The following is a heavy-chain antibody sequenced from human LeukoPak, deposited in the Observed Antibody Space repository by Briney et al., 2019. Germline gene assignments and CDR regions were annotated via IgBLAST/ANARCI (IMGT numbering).Heavy chain of an antibody. D-gene: IGHD6-19*01. Sequence: SETPSLTCAVYGGSFSGYYWSWIRQPPGEGLEWIGEINHSGSTNYNPSLKSRVTISVDTSKNQFSLKLSSVTAADTAVYYCARAVIAVAGTPFDYWGQGTLVTVSS. CDR3: ARAVIAVAGTPFDY. CDR2: INHSGST. CDR1: GGSFSGYY. J-gene: IGHJ4*02. V-gene: IGHV4-34*01.